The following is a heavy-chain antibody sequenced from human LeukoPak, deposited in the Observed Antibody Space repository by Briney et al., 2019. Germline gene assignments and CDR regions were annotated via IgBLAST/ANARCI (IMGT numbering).Heavy chain of an antibody. Sequence: PGGSLRLSCAASGFTFSSFGMHWVRQAPGQGLEWVAFILYDGTKKYYADSVKGRFTISRDNSKNTLSLQMNSLRAEDTALYYCARDGIWFGERAMAYMDVWGKGTTVTISS. CDR1: GFTFSSFG. V-gene: IGHV3-30*02. J-gene: IGHJ6*03. D-gene: IGHD3-10*01. CDR3: ARDGIWFGERAMAYMDV. CDR2: ILYDGTKK.